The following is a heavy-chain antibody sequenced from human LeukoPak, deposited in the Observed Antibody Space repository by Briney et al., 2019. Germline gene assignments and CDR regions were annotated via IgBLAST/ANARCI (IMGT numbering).Heavy chain of an antibody. V-gene: IGHV3-74*01. J-gene: IGHJ5*02. CDR2: INSDGSYT. CDR3: ARADNWQSGGA. D-gene: IGHD1-1*01. CDR1: GFSFSNYW. Sequence: GGSLRLSCVASGFSFSNYWMYWGRQAPGKGLVWVSRINSDGSYTDYADSTKGRFTISRDNAKDTLYLQMNSLRADDTAVYYCARADNWQSGGAWGQGTLVTVSS.